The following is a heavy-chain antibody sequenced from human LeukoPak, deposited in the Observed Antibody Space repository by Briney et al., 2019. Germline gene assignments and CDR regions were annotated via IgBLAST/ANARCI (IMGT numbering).Heavy chain of an antibody. J-gene: IGHJ6*03. Sequence: GGSLRLSCAASGFTFSSYEMNWVRQAPGKGLEWVSYICSSGSTIYYADSVKGRFTISRDNAKNSLYLQMNSLRAEDTAVYYCASCSGGSCYYYYMDVWGKGTTVTVSS. CDR2: ICSSGSTI. V-gene: IGHV3-48*03. CDR1: GFTFSSYE. CDR3: ASCSGGSCYYYYMDV. D-gene: IGHD2-15*01.